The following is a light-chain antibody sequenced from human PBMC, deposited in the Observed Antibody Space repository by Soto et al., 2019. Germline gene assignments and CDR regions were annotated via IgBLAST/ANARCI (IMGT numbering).Light chain of an antibody. V-gene: IGLV2-14*01. CDR1: NSDVGGYNY. Sequence: QSALTQPASVSGSPGQSITISCTGTNSDVGGYNYVSWYQQHPGKAPKLMIYGVSNRPSGLSNRFSGSKSGNTASLTISGLQAEDEAEYYCSSYTSNSTLPVVFGGGTKLTVL. J-gene: IGLJ2*01. CDR2: GVS. CDR3: SSYTSNSTLPVV.